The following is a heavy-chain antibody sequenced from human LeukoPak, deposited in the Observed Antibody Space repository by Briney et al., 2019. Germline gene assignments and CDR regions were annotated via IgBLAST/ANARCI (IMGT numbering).Heavy chain of an antibody. D-gene: IGHD6-19*01. CDR2: INPSGGST. CDR1: GYTFTSYY. V-gene: IGHV1-46*01. CDR3: ARDGSGWKIDY. J-gene: IGHJ4*02. Sequence: ASVTVSCKASGYTFTSYYMHWVRQAPGQGLEWMGIINPSGGSTSYAQKFQGRVTMTRDTSTSTVYMELSSLRSEDTAVYYCARDGSGWKIDYWGRGTLVTVSS.